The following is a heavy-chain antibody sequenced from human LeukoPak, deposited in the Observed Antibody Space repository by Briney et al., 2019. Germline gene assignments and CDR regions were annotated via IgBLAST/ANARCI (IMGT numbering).Heavy chain of an antibody. CDR1: GFTFSNDG. J-gene: IGHJ4*02. Sequence: GGSLRLSCAASGFTFSNDGMHWVRQPPGKGLEWVTFIWYVGSNIYYADSVKGRFTISRDNANNTLYLHLNCPRAEDRAVYYCARDRSYSFDYWGQGTLVTVSS. D-gene: IGHD2-15*01. CDR2: IWYVGSNI. V-gene: IGHV3-33*01. CDR3: ARDRSYSFDY.